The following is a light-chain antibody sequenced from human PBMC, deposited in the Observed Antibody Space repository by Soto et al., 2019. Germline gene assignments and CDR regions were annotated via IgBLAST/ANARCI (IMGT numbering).Light chain of an antibody. V-gene: IGLV2-23*01. CDR1: SSDVGSYNL. Sequence: QSVLTQPASVSGSPGQSITISCTGTSSDVGSYNLVSWYQRHPGKAPKLMIYEGSKRPSGVSNRFSGSKSGNTASLTISGLQAEDEADYYCCSYAGSGTLVFGGGTQLTVL. CDR2: EGS. J-gene: IGLJ2*01. CDR3: CSYAGSGTLV.